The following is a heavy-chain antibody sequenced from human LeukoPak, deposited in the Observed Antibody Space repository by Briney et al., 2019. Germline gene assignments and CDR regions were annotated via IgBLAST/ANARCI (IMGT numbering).Heavy chain of an antibody. D-gene: IGHD3-3*01. CDR3: ARPPADRESGYYLYYFDS. Sequence: GGSLGLSCAASGFTFSSYNMNWVRQAPGKGLEWVSSISSSSSYIYYADSVKGRFTISRDNSKNTLYLQMNSLRAEDTAVYYCARPPADRESGYYLYYFDSWGQGTPVTVSS. J-gene: IGHJ4*02. CDR1: GFTFSSYN. CDR2: ISSSSSYI. V-gene: IGHV3-21*01.